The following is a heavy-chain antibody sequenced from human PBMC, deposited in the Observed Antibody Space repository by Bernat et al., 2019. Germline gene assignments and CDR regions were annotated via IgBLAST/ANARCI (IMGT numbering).Heavy chain of an antibody. D-gene: IGHD2-2*01. CDR1: GFTFSSYS. CDR3: ARDRSIELNQLPIPYAFDY. J-gene: IGHJ4*02. Sequence: EVQLVESGGGLVKPGGSLRLSCAASGFTFSSYSMNWVRQAPGKGLEWVSSISSSSSYIYYADSVKGRFTISRDNAKNSLYLQMNSLRAEDTAVYYCARDRSIELNQLPIPYAFDYWGQGTLVTVSS. V-gene: IGHV3-21*01. CDR2: ISSSSSYI.